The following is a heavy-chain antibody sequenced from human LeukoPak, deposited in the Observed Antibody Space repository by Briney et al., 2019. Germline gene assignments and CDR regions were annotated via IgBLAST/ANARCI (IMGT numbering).Heavy chain of an antibody. V-gene: IGHV4-38-2*02. J-gene: IGHJ4*02. CDR3: AREVAAAGREVDY. Sequence: SETLSLTCAVSGYSISSGYYWGWIRQPPGKGLEWIGSIYHSGSTYYNPPLKSRVTISVDTSKNQFSLKLSSVTAADTAVYYCAREVAAAGREVDYWGQGTLVTVSS. D-gene: IGHD6-13*01. CDR1: GYSISSGYY. CDR2: IYHSGST.